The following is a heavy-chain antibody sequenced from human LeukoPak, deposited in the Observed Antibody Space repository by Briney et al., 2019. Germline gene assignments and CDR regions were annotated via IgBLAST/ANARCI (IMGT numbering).Heavy chain of an antibody. D-gene: IGHD5/OR15-5a*01. CDR1: GFTLSSHA. CDR2: ISYDGSNK. Sequence: GGSLRLSCAASGFTLSSHAMHWVRQAPGKGLEWVAVISYDGSNKYYADSVKGRFTISRDNSKNTLYLQMNSLRAEDTAVYYCARDVSPDYWGQGTLVTVAS. V-gene: IGHV3-30-3*01. CDR3: ARDVSPDY. J-gene: IGHJ4*02.